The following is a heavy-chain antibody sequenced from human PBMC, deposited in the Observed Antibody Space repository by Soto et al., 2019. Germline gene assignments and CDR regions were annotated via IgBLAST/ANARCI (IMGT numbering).Heavy chain of an antibody. CDR2: IQSGGPT. J-gene: IGHJ2*01. V-gene: IGHV3-66*01. CDR3: VFFFQAEDGIRCTVPVSAFLLNRSSDL. D-gene: IGHD3-3*01. Sequence: KGLDWVSLIQSGGPTYYADSVKGRFTISRDTSENTVHLQMDSLRAEDTAVYYCVFFFQAEDGIRCTVPVSAFLLNRSSDL.